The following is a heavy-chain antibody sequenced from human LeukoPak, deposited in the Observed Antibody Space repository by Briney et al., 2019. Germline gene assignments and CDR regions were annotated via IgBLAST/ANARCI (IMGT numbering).Heavy chain of an antibody. D-gene: IGHD3-3*01. CDR1: GYTFTSYA. V-gene: IGHV1-3*01. CDR2: INAGNGNT. J-gene: IGHJ5*02. CDR3: ARVGTIFGVTSRYWFDP. Sequence: ASVNVSCTASGYTFTSYAMHWVRQAPGQRLEWMGWINAGNGNTKYSQKFQGRVTITRDTSASTAYMELSSLRSEDTAVYYCARVGTIFGVTSRYWFDPWGQGTRVTVSS.